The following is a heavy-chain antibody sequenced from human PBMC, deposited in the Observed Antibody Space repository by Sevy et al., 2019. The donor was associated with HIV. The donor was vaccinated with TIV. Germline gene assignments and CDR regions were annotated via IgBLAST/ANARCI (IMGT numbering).Heavy chain of an antibody. Sequence: GGSLRLSCAASGFTFSSYSMNWVRQAPGKGLEWVSSISSSSSYIYYADSVKGRFTISRDNAKNSLYLRMNSLRAEDTAVYYCAREVVVVAARGANDAFDIWGQRTMVTVSS. CDR3: AREVVVVAARGANDAFDI. CDR2: ISSSSSYI. V-gene: IGHV3-21*01. CDR1: GFTFSSYS. D-gene: IGHD2-15*01. J-gene: IGHJ3*02.